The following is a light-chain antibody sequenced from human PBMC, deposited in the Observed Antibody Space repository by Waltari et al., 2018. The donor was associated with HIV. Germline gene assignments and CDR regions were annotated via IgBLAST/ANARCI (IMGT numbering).Light chain of an antibody. Sequence: YNYVSWYQQHPGKAPKLMIYDVSNRPSGVSNRFSGSKSGNTASLTISGLQAEDEADYYCSSYTSSSTSYVVFGGGTKLTVL. CDR2: DVS. V-gene: IGLV2-14*04. J-gene: IGLJ2*01. CDR1: YNY. CDR3: SSYTSSSTSYVV.